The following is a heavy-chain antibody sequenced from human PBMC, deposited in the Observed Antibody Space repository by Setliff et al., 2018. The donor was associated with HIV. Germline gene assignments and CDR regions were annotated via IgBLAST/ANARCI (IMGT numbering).Heavy chain of an antibody. CDR1: GGSISGYY. CDR2: IYSSGST. Sequence: PSETLSLTCTVSGGSISGYYWSWIRQSPGKGLEWIGYIYSSGSTNFNPSLKSRVTLSIDTSKNQFSLNLTSMNAADTAVYFCARHGYYYDFIDIWGQGTVVTVSS. V-gene: IGHV4-4*09. CDR3: ARHGYYYDFIDI. D-gene: IGHD3-22*01. J-gene: IGHJ3*02.